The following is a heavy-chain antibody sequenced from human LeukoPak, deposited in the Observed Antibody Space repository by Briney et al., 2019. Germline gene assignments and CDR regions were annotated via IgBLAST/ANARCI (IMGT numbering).Heavy chain of an antibody. CDR3: AKGDASPVHLLTGH. V-gene: IGHV3-23*01. D-gene: IGHD3-9*01. J-gene: IGHJ4*02. CDR1: GFTLSSYA. CDR2: ISGSGDDT. Sequence: GGSLRLSCAASGFTLSSYAMTWVRQAPGKGLEWVTGISGSGDDTYYADSVKGRFTVSRDNSKNTLYLQMNSLRVEDTAVCYCAKGDASPVHLLTGHWGQGTLVTVSS.